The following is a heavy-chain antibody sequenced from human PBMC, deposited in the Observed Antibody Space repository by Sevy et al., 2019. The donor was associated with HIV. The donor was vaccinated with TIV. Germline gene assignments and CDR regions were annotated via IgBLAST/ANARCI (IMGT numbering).Heavy chain of an antibody. CDR1: GGTFSSYA. V-gene: IGHV1-69*13. J-gene: IGHJ6*02. CDR2: IIPIFGTA. CDR3: AGSIFGVVIPHHYYGKDV. Sequence: ASVKVSCKASGGTFSSYAISWVRQAPGQGLEWMGGIIPIFGTANYAQKFQGRVTITADESTSTAYMELSSLRSEDTAVYFCAGSIFGVVIPHHYYGKDVWGQGTTVTVSS. D-gene: IGHD3-3*01.